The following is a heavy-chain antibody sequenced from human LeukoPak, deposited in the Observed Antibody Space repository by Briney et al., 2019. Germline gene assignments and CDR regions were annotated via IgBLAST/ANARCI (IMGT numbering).Heavy chain of an antibody. CDR3: ASSTGKYYYYYYMDV. CDR1: GGSISSYY. D-gene: IGHD2-2*01. Sequence: PSETLSLTCTASGGSISSYYWSWIRQPPGKGLEWIGYIYYSGSTNYNPSLKSRVTISVDTSKNQFSLKLSSVTAADTAVYYCASSTGKYYYYYYMDVWGKGTTVTVSS. J-gene: IGHJ6*03. CDR2: IYYSGST. V-gene: IGHV4-59*01.